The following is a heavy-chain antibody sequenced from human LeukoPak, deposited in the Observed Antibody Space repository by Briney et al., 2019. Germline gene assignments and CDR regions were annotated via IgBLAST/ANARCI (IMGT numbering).Heavy chain of an antibody. CDR2: IYHSGTT. J-gene: IGHJ1*01. V-gene: IGHV4-38-2*02. D-gene: IGHD6-13*01. CDR1: GYSISSGYY. Sequence: KPSETLSLTCTVSGYSISSGYYWGWIRQPPGKGLEWIGVIYHSGTTYYNPSLKSRVTISVDTSKNQFSLNLSSVTAADTAVYYCARDGNSSSWDEEYFQHWGQGTLVTVSS. CDR3: ARDGNSSSWDEEYFQH.